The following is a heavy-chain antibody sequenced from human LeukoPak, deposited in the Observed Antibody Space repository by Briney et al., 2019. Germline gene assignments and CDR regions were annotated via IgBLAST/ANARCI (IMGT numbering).Heavy chain of an antibody. Sequence: GASVKVSCKVSGYTFTSYYMHWVRQAPGQGLEWMGIINPSGGSTSYAQKFQGRVTMTRDTSISTAYMELSRLRSDDTAVYYCARVIKSRYNWNYGEHAFDIWGQGTMVTVSS. CDR3: ARVIKSRYNWNYGEHAFDI. D-gene: IGHD1-7*01. CDR1: GYTFTSYY. CDR2: INPSGGST. V-gene: IGHV1-46*01. J-gene: IGHJ3*02.